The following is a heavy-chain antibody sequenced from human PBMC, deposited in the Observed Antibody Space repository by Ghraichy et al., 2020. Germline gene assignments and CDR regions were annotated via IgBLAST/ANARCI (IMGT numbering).Heavy chain of an antibody. V-gene: IGHV2-5*02. J-gene: IGHJ3*02. CDR2: IYWDDDK. Sequence: SGPTLVKPTQTLTLTCTFSGFSLSTSGVGVGWIRQPPGKALEWLALIYWDDDKRYSPSLKSRLTITKDTSKNQVVLTMTNMDPVDTATYYFAHRPRIAAAGLDAFDIWGQGTMVTVSS. CDR3: AHRPRIAAAGLDAFDI. D-gene: IGHD6-13*01. CDR1: GFSLSTSGVG.